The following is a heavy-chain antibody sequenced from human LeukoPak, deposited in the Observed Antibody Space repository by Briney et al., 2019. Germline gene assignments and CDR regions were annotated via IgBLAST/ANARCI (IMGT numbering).Heavy chain of an antibody. CDR1: GYTFTSYD. Sequence: GASVKVSCEASGYTFTSYDINWVRQATGQGLEWMGWMNPNSGNTGYAQKFQGRVTMTRNTSISTAYMELSSLRSEDTAVYYCARGPVIVGATRQNWFDPWGQGTLVTVSS. J-gene: IGHJ5*02. V-gene: IGHV1-8*01. CDR2: MNPNSGNT. CDR3: ARGPVIVGATRQNWFDP. D-gene: IGHD1-26*01.